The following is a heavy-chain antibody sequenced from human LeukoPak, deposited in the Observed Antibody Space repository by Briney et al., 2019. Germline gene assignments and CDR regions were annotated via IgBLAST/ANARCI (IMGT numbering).Heavy chain of an antibody. CDR2: IIPILGIA. D-gene: IGHD1/OR15-1a*01. CDR1: GYTLTSYG. CDR3: ARGNIGPVY. V-gene: IGHV1-69*04. J-gene: IGHJ4*02. Sequence: SVKVSCKASGYTLTSYGISWVRQAPGQGLEWMGRIIPILGIANYAQKFQGRVTVTADKSTSTAYMELSSLRSEDTAVYYCARGNIGPVYWGQGTLVTVSS.